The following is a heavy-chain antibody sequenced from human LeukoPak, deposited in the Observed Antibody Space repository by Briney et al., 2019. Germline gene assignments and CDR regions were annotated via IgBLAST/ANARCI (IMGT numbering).Heavy chain of an antibody. Sequence: GASVKVSCKASGYTFSDYGISWLRQAPVQGLEWMGWINGYNGYTNYGQNFQGRVTVTTDTSTNTAYMELRSLRYDDTAIYYCARDGGTYYYFDHWGQGTLVTVSS. V-gene: IGHV1-18*01. CDR1: GYTFSDYG. J-gene: IGHJ4*02. CDR3: ARDGGTYYYFDH. CDR2: INGYNGYT. D-gene: IGHD1-26*01.